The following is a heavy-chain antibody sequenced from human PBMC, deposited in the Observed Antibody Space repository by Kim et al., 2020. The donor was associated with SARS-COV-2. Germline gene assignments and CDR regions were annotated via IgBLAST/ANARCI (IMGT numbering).Heavy chain of an antibody. J-gene: IGHJ5*02. V-gene: IGHV4-59*01. D-gene: IGHD3-3*01. CDR1: DASISRSY. CDR3: ARGDSFGGQLAS. Sequence: SETLSLTCAVSDASISRSYWTWIRQPPGGGLEWIGYVYSNGDTNYCPTLKSRLSISLDTSKNHFSLTLSSVTTADTAVYYCARGDSFGGQLASWGQGTLVTVSS. CDR2: VYSNGDT.